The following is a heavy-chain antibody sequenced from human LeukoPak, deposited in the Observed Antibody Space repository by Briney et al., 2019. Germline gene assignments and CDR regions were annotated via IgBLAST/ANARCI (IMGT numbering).Heavy chain of an antibody. CDR2: IDPSDSYS. D-gene: IGHD3-22*01. CDR1: GYSFCKYW. Sequence: PGESLSISCKGAGYSFCKYWINWVRQMPGKGLEWMGRIDPSDSYSKYSPSFQGHVTTSVDKSISTAYLQWSSLKASDSAMYYCARLRDDSSGYDYWGQGTLVTVSS. V-gene: IGHV5-10-1*01. J-gene: IGHJ4*02. CDR3: ARLRDDSSGYDY.